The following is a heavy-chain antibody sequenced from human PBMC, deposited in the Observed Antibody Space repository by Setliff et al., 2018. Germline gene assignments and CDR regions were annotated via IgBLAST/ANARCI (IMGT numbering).Heavy chain of an antibody. Sequence: GGSLRLSCAASGFTFSNAWMSWVRQAPGKGLEWVGRIKSKTDGGTTDYAAPVKGRFTISRDDSKNTLYLQMNSLKTEDTAVYYCTTRRGSSGYYYVYWGQGTLGTVSS. D-gene: IGHD3-22*01. CDR2: IKSKTDGGTT. CDR3: TTRRGSSGYYYVY. J-gene: IGHJ4*02. CDR1: GFTFSNAW. V-gene: IGHV3-15*01.